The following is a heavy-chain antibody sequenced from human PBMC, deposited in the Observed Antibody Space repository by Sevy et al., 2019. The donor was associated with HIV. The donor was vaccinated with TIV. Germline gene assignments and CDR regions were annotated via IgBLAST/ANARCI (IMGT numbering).Heavy chain of an antibody. Sequence: ASVKVSCKASGGTFSSYAISWVRQAPGQGLEWMGGIIPIFGTANYAQKFQGRVTITADESTSTAYMELSSLRSEDTAVYYCARGIAAAGTNEFWFDPWGQRTLVTVSS. CDR1: GGTFSSYA. D-gene: IGHD6-13*01. J-gene: IGHJ5*02. CDR3: ARGIAAAGTNEFWFDP. CDR2: IIPIFGTA. V-gene: IGHV1-69*13.